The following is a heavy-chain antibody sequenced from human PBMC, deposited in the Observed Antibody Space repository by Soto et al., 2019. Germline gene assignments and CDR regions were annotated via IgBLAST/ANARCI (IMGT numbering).Heavy chain of an antibody. Sequence: HGESLKISCKGSGYSFTSYWISWVRQMPGKGLEWMGRIDPSDSYTNYSPSFQGHVTISADKSISTAYLQWSSLKASDTAMYYCARHVSGYSYGYWYYYYGMDVWGQGTTVTV. CDR1: GYSFTSYW. D-gene: IGHD5-18*01. CDR2: IDPSDSYT. J-gene: IGHJ6*02. V-gene: IGHV5-10-1*01. CDR3: ARHVSGYSYGYWYYYYGMDV.